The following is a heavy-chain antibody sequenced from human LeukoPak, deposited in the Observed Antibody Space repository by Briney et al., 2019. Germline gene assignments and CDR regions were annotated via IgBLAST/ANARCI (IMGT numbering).Heavy chain of an antibody. CDR1: GFTFSSYA. CDR3: ARVPVVVEDFDY. V-gene: IGHV3-23*01. D-gene: IGHD3-22*01. Sequence: GGSLRLSCAASGFTFSSYAMSWVRQALGKGLERVSAISGSGGSTYYADSVKDRFTISRDNAKNTLYLQMNSLRAEDTAVYYCARVPVVVEDFDYWGQGTLVTVSS. CDR2: ISGSGGST. J-gene: IGHJ4*02.